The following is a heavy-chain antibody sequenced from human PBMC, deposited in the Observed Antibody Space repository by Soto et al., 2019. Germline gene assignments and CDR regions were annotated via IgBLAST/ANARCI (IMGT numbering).Heavy chain of an antibody. Sequence: QVQLMQSGAEVKKPGSSVKVSCNASGGTFSSYAISWVRQAPGQGLEWMGGIIPIFGTANYAQTLQGRVTITADESTSTAYMELSSLRSEDTAVYYCARDGGYCSSTSCSDAVDIWGQGTMVTVSS. CDR2: IIPIFGTA. V-gene: IGHV1-69*01. CDR3: ARDGGYCSSTSCSDAVDI. CDR1: GGTFSSYA. D-gene: IGHD2-2*01. J-gene: IGHJ3*02.